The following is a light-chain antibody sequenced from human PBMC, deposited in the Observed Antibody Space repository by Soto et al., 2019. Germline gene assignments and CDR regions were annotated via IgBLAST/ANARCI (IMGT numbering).Light chain of an antibody. Sequence: QSALTQPPSASGSLGQSVTFSCTGTNSDVGGYNYVSWYQQHPGKAPKLIVYEVHKRPSGVPDRFSGSKSGNTASLTVSGLQAEDEADYHCSSYGGNDWVFGGGTKVTVL. CDR1: NSDVGGYNY. CDR3: SSYGGNDWV. V-gene: IGLV2-8*01. J-gene: IGLJ3*02. CDR2: EVH.